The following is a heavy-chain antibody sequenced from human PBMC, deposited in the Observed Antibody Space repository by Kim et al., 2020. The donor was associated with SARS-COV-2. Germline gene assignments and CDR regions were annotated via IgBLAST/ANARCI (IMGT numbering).Heavy chain of an antibody. CDR2: ISGSGGGT. V-gene: IGHV3-23*01. CDR1: GFTFSSYA. CDR3: AKQAIRDGYNYGYFDY. J-gene: IGHJ4*02. D-gene: IGHD1-1*01. Sequence: GGSLRLSCAASGFTFSSYAMSWVRQAPGKGLEWVSFISGSGGGTYYADSVKGRVTVSRHNSKNTVYLQLNSLRAEDTAIYYCAKQAIRDGYNYGYFDYWGQGTLVTVSS.